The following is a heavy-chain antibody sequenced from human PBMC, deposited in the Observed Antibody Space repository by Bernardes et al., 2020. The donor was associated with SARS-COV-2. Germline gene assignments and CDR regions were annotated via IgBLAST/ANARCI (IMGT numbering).Heavy chain of an antibody. CDR3: ARRDTNRNYYGMDV. CDR2: MRPNSVNT. V-gene: IGHV1-8*01. Sequence: ASVKVSCKGSGYTFTNYDINWVRQAPGQGLEWMGWMRPNSVNTALAQKFQGRVTMTRDTSTGTVYMDLSSLISEDTAVYYCARRDTNRNYYGMDVWGQGTTVTVSS. J-gene: IGHJ6*02. CDR1: GYTFTNYD. D-gene: IGHD2-8*01.